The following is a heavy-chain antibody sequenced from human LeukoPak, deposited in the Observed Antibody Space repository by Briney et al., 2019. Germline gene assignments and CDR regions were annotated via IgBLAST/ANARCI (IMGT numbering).Heavy chain of an antibody. Sequence: PSETLSLTCAVYGCSFSGYYWSWIRQPPGKGLEWIGEINHSGSTNYNPSLKSRVTISVDTSKNQFSLKLSSVTAADTAVYYCARRFGYNWFDPWGQGTLVTVSS. J-gene: IGHJ5*02. CDR1: GCSFSGYY. CDR2: INHSGST. D-gene: IGHD3-10*01. V-gene: IGHV4-34*01. CDR3: ARRFGYNWFDP.